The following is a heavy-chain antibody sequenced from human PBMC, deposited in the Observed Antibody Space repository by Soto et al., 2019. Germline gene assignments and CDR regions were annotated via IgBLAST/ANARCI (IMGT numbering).Heavy chain of an antibody. CDR3: ARQSPLAAAGIDY. D-gene: IGHD6-13*01. J-gene: IGHJ4*02. Sequence: GESLKISCXGSGYSFSTNWIGWVRQMPGQGLEWMGIIYPGDSDTRYSPSFQGQVTISADKSISTAYLQWSSLKASDTAMYYCARQSPLAAAGIDYWGQGTLVTVSS. CDR1: GYSFSTNW. V-gene: IGHV5-51*01. CDR2: IYPGDSDT.